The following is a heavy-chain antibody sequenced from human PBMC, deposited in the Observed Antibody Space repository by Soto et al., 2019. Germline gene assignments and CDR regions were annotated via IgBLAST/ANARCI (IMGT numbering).Heavy chain of an antibody. D-gene: IGHD3-9*01. CDR3: ARVDWSAYYFDY. J-gene: IGHJ4*02. Sequence: SETLSLTCTVSGGSISSYYWSWIRQPPGKGLEWIGYIYYSGSTNYNPSLKSRVTISVDTSKNQFSLKLSSVTAADTAVYYCARVDWSAYYFDYWGQGTLVNVS. CDR1: GGSISSYY. CDR2: IYYSGST. V-gene: IGHV4-59*01.